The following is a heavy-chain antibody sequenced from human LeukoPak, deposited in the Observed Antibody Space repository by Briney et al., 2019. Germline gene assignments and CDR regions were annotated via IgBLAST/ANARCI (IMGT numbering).Heavy chain of an antibody. V-gene: IGHV4-34*08. CDR2: INHSGSI. CDR3: AKRGPYYYGSGSYYKGAQYYFDS. Sequence: QPGRSLRLSCTASGFTFGDYAMTWVRQAPGKGLEWIGEINHSGSINYNPSLKSRVTISVDTSKNQFSLKLSSVTAADTAVYYCAKRGPYYYGSGSYYKGAQYYFDSWGQGPLVTVSS. CDR1: GFTFGDYA. J-gene: IGHJ4*02. D-gene: IGHD3-10*01.